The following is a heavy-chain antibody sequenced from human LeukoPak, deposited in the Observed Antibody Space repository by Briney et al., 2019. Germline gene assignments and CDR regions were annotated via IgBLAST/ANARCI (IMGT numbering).Heavy chain of an antibody. J-gene: IGHJ4*02. CDR1: GFTVSNYW. CDR3: VAAYCGSANCYAFDY. D-gene: IGHD2-2*01. Sequence: GGSLRLSCAASGFTVSNYWMSWVRQAPGKGLEWVANIKPDGSEKYYVDSVKGRFTFSRDNAKNSLYLQMNSLRAEDTAVYYCVAAYCGSANCYAFDYWGQGTLVTVFS. CDR2: IKPDGSEK. V-gene: IGHV3-7*01.